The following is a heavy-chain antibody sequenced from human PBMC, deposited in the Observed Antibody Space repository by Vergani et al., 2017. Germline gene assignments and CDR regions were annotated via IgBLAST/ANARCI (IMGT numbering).Heavy chain of an antibody. CDR3: ARHPDTPLCNAIDGPRWFDP. CDR2: IYPGDSDI. D-gene: IGHD2-8*01. Sequence: EVQLVQSGTEVKKPGESLKISCKGSGYSFTSYWIGWVRQMPGKGLEWMGIIYPGDSDIKYSPSFQGQVTISADKSISTAYLQWSSLKASGTAIYYCARHPDTPLCNAIDGPRWFDPWGQGTLVTVSS. V-gene: IGHV5-51*01. CDR1: GYSFTSYW. J-gene: IGHJ5*02.